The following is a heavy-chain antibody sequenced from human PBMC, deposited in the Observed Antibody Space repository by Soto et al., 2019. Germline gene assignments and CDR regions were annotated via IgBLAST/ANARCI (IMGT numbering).Heavy chain of an antibody. Sequence: GGSLSLSCAASGFTFSSYAMSWVRPAPGKGLEWVSAISGSGGSTYYADSVKGRFTISRDNSKNTLYLQMNSLRAEDTAVYYCAKTLWSRQYFQHWGQGTLVTVSS. CDR3: AKTLWSRQYFQH. J-gene: IGHJ1*01. D-gene: IGHD2-8*02. V-gene: IGHV3-23*01. CDR1: GFTFSSYA. CDR2: ISGSGGST.